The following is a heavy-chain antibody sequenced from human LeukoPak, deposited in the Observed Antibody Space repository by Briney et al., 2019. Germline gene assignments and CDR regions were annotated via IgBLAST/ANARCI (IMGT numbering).Heavy chain of an antibody. Sequence: ASVKVSRKASGYTFTCYYMHWVRQAPGQGLEWMGWINPNSGGTNYAQKFQGRVTMTRDTSISTAYMELSRLRSDDTAVYYCAREHSLAVAGSDYWGQGTLVTVSS. D-gene: IGHD6-19*01. V-gene: IGHV1-2*02. J-gene: IGHJ4*02. CDR3: AREHSLAVAGSDY. CDR1: GYTFTCYY. CDR2: INPNSGGT.